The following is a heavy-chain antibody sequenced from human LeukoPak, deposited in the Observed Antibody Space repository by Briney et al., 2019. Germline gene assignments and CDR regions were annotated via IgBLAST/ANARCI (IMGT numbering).Heavy chain of an antibody. V-gene: IGHV6-1*01. CDR3: ARVPSPAVAGLMDV. CDR2: TYYRSKWYN. Sequence: RSQTLSLTCAISGDSVSSNSATWKWIRQSPSRGLEWLGRTYYRSKWYNDYAVSVKSRITINPDTSKNQFSLQLNSVTPEDTAVYYCARVPSPAVAGLMDVWGQGTTVTVSS. D-gene: IGHD6-19*01. J-gene: IGHJ6*02. CDR1: GDSVSSNSAT.